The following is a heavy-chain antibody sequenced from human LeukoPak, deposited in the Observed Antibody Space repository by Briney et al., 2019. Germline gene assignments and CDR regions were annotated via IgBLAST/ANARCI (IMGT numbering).Heavy chain of an antibody. CDR1: GGSIRSYY. Sequence: SETLSLTCTVSGGSIRSYYWSWIRQPPGKGLEWIGYIYYSGSTNYNPSLKSRVTMSVDTSKSQLSLRLSSVTAADTAVYYCWRVRDTENIIDSWGQGTLVTVSS. D-gene: IGHD5-24*01. CDR2: IYYSGST. V-gene: IGHV4-59*12. CDR3: WRVRDTENIIDS. J-gene: IGHJ4*02.